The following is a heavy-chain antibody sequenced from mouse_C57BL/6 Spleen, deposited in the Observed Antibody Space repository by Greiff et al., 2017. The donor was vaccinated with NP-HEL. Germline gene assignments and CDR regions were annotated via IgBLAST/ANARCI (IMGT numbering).Heavy chain of an antibody. CDR2: IYPRSGNP. J-gene: IGHJ2*01. V-gene: IGHV1-81*01. CDR3: ARLVYDYDAAYYFDY. Sequence: QIQLQQSGAELARPGASVKLSCKASGYTFTSYGITWLKQRPGRGLEWIGEIYPRSGNPYYNEKFKGKATLTASKSSSTAYMELRSLTSEDSAVYFCARLVYDYDAAYYFDYWGQGTTLTVSS. CDR1: GYTFTSYG. D-gene: IGHD2-4*01.